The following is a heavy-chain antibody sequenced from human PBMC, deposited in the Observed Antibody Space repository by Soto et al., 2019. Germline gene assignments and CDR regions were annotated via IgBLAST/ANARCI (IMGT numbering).Heavy chain of an antibody. CDR1: SFSFRTYA. V-gene: IGHV3-30-3*01. CDR2: TSYDGTNK. Sequence: PXVCLRLSCAGSSFSFRTYAIHWVRQAPGKGLEWVAATSYDGTNKYYADSVQGRFTVSRDNSKNILYLQMNSLKPEDTAVYYCAREWVTAVAATTFNYFDYCGQRTLVTVSS. CDR3: AREWVTAVAATTFNYFDY. D-gene: IGHD6-19*01. J-gene: IGHJ4*02.